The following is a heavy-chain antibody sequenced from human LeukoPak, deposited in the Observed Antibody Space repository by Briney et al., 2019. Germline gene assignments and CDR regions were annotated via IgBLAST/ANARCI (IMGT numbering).Heavy chain of an antibody. CDR3: ARVMVATYYFDY. J-gene: IGHJ4*02. V-gene: IGHV4-31*03. D-gene: IGHD5-12*01. CDR2: IYYSGST. CDR1: GGPISSGGYY. Sequence: SETLSLTCPVSGGPISSGGYYWSWIRQHPGKGLEWIGYIYYSGSTYYTPSLKSRVTISVDTSKNQFSLKLSSVTAADTAVYYCARVMVATYYFDYWGQGTLVTVSS.